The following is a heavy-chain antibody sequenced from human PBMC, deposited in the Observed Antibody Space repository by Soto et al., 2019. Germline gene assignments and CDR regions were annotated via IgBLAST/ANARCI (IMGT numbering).Heavy chain of an antibody. J-gene: IGHJ4*02. Sequence: QVQLVQSGAEVKKPGSSMKVSCKTSGGTFSNYYISWVRQAPGQGPEWMGVIIPMFDTQKYAQKFQARVTITADYSTSSAYMELSSLRAEDTAVYYCARGYSTGYFDYWGQGTLITVSS. CDR1: GGTFSNYY. V-gene: IGHV1-69*01. CDR3: ARGYSTGYFDY. CDR2: IIPMFDTQ. D-gene: IGHD1-20*01.